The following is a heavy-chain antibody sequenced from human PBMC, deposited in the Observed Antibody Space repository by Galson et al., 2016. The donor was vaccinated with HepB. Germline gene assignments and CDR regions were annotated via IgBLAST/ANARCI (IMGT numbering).Heavy chain of an antibody. Sequence: SETLSLTCTVSGGSITNYYWSWIRQPAGKGLEWIGHIHTGGSSNYNPSLKSRVTMSVDTSKNQFSLKLTSVTAADTAVYYCARDRLWYGSDWYGLADIWGPGAMVTVSS. V-gene: IGHV4-4*07. CDR3: ARDRLWYGSDWYGLADI. D-gene: IGHD6-19*01. CDR2: IHTGGSS. J-gene: IGHJ3*02. CDR1: GGSITNYY.